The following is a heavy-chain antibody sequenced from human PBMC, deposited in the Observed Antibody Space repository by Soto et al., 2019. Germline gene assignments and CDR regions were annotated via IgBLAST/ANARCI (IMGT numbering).Heavy chain of an antibody. J-gene: IGHJ5*02. V-gene: IGHV4-31*03. D-gene: IGHD3-22*01. CDR3: ATYDSSDYYSGSPIGWFDP. Sequence: SETLSLTCTVSGFSISSGDYYWSWIRQPPGKGLEWIGYIYYSGSTYYNPSLKSRVTISVDTSKNQFSLKLSSVTAADTAVYYCATYDSSDYYSGSPIGWFDPWGQGTLVTVSS. CDR1: GFSISSGDYY. CDR2: IYYSGST.